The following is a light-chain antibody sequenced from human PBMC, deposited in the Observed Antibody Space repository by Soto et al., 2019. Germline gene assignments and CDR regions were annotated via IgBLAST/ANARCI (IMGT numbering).Light chain of an antibody. Sequence: IVLSQSPAALSAFPGDRATLSCRASQTVRNNYLAWYQQKPGQAPRLLIYDASSRATGIPDRFSGGGSGTDFTLTISRLEPEDFAVYYCQQFSSYPLTFGGGPKAAI. V-gene: IGKV3-20*01. CDR3: QQFSSYPLT. CDR1: QTVRNNY. J-gene: IGKJ4*01. CDR2: DAS.